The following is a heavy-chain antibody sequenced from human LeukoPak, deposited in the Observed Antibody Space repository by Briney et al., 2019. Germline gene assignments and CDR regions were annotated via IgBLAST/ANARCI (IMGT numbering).Heavy chain of an antibody. CDR1: GFTFSSYW. CDR3: AVGAGSLI. V-gene: IGHV3-7*01. Sequence: GGSLRLSCAAPGFTFSSYWMSWVRQAPGKGLEWVANIKQDGSEKYYVDSVKARFTISRDSAKNSLYLQMNSLRAEDTAVYYCAVGAGSLIWGQGTLVTVSS. J-gene: IGHJ4*02. D-gene: IGHD1-26*01. CDR2: IKQDGSEK.